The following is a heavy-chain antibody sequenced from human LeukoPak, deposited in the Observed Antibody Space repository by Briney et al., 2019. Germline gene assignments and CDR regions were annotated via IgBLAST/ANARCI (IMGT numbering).Heavy chain of an antibody. CDR3: ARVSGYDFYYYYYYMEV. CDR2: MNPNSGNT. CDR1: GYTFTSYD. D-gene: IGHD5-12*01. Sequence: ASVKVSCKASGYTFTSYDINWVRQATGQGLEWMGWMNPNSGNTGYAQKFQGRVTMTRNTSISTAYMELSSLRSEDTAVYYCARVSGYDFYYYYYYMEVWGKGTTVTISS. J-gene: IGHJ6*03. V-gene: IGHV1-8*01.